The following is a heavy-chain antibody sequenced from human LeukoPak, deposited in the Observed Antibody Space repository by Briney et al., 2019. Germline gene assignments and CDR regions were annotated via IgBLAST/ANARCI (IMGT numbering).Heavy chain of an antibody. CDR2: IIPIFGTA. CDR1: GGTFSSYA. J-gene: IGHJ6*02. CDR3: AREYCSSTSCYLRYGMDV. V-gene: IGHV1-69*13. Sequence: SVKVSCKASGGTFSSYAISWVRQAPGQGLEWMGGIIPIFGTANYAQKLQGRVTITADESTSTAYMELSSLRSEDTAVYYCAREYCSSTSCYLRYGMDVWGQGTTVTVSS. D-gene: IGHD2-2*01.